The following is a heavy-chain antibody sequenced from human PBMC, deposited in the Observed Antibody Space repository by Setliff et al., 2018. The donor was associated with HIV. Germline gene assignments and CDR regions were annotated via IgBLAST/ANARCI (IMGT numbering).Heavy chain of an antibody. Sequence: NPSETLSLTCTVFGGSISSGSYYWTWIRQPAGKGLEWIGHIYTTGSTNYNPSLKRRVTISVDTSKNQLSLKLNSVTAADPAVYYFARDETPFAFSIHWGQRTLVTVSS. J-gene: IGHJ4*02. CDR3: ARDETPFAFSIH. CDR2: IYTTGST. V-gene: IGHV4-61*09. D-gene: IGHD3-3*02. CDR1: GGSISSGSYY.